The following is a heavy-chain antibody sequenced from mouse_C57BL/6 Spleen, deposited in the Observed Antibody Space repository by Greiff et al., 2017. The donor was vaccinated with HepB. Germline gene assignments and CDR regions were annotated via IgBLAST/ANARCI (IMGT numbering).Heavy chain of an antibody. J-gene: IGHJ2*01. Sequence: VQLQQSGAELAKPGASVKLSCKASGYTFTSYWMHWVKQRPGQGLEWIGNINPSSGYTKYNQKFKDKATLTADKSSSTAYMQLSSLKYEDSAVYYCATSGCDSALCDYWGQGTTLTVSS. CDR2: INPSSGYT. D-gene: IGHD6-1*01. V-gene: IGHV1-7*01. CDR3: ATSGCDSALCDY. CDR1: GYTFTSYW.